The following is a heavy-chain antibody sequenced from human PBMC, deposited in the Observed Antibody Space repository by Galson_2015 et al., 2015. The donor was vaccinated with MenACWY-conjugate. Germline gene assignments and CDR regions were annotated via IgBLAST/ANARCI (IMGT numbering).Heavy chain of an antibody. CDR2: IKEDGSVK. V-gene: IGHV3-7*03. Sequence: SLRLSCAASGFTFTEFWMSWVRQAPGKGLEWVANIKEDGSVKYYLDSVRGRFTISRDNAKNSLYLQMNSLRADDTAVYYCATSSAAAGSSWGQGTLVTVSS. CDR1: GFTFTEFW. CDR3: ATSSAAAGSS. J-gene: IGHJ4*02. D-gene: IGHD6-13*01.